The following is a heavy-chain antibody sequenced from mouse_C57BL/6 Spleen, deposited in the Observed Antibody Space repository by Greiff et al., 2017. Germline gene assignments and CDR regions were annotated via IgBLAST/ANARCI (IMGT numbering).Heavy chain of an antibody. CDR2: FYPGDGDT. CDR1: GYAFSSYW. V-gene: IGHV1-80*01. D-gene: IGHD3-2*02. J-gene: IGHJ3*01. CDR3: ARGTAQATFAD. Sequence: QVQLQQSGAELVKPGASVTISCKASGYAFSSYWMNWVKQRPGKGLEWIGQFYPGDGDTNYNGKFKGKATLTADKSSSTADMQLSSLTSEDSAVYFGARGTAQATFADWGQGTLVTVSA.